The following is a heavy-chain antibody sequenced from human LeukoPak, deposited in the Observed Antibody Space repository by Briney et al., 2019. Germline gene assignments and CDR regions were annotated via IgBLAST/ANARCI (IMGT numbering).Heavy chain of an antibody. CDR1: GFTFSSYA. CDR2: ISGSGGST. J-gene: IGHJ4*02. D-gene: IGHD3-3*01. Sequence: GGSLRLSCAASGFTFSSYAMSWVRQAPGKGLEWVSAISGSGGSTYYADSVKGRFTISRDNAKNTLYVQMNSLRGEDTAVYYCATQDSGVVYWGQGTLVTVSS. CDR3: ATQDSGVVY. V-gene: IGHV3-23*01.